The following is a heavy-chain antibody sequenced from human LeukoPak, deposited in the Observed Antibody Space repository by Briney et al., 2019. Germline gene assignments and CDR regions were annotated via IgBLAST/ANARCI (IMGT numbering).Heavy chain of an antibody. J-gene: IGHJ3*02. V-gene: IGHV1-69*04. CDR1: GGTFSSYA. CDR2: IIPILGIA. D-gene: IGHD5-12*01. CDR3: AREVRGSGYDYQGVAFDI. Sequence: GSSVKVSCKASGGTFSSYAISWVRQAPGQGLEWMGRIIPILGIANYAQKFQGRVTITADKSTSTAYMELSSLRSEDTAVYHCAREVRGSGYDYQGVAFDIWGQGTMVTVSS.